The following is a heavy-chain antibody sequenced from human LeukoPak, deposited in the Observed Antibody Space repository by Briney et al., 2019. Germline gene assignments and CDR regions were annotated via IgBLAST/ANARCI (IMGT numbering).Heavy chain of an antibody. CDR2: IYYSGST. D-gene: IGHD2-21*01. Sequence: SETLSLTCTVSGGSISSYYWSWIRQPPGKGLEWIGYIYYSGSTNYNPSLKSRVTTSVDTSKNQFSLKLSSVTAADTAVYYCARDRSDAFDYWGQGTLVTVSS. J-gene: IGHJ4*02. CDR3: ARDRSDAFDY. CDR1: GGSISSYY. V-gene: IGHV4-59*01.